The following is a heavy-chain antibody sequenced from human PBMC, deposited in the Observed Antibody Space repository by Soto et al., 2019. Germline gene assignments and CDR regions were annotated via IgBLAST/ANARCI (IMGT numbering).Heavy chain of an antibody. J-gene: IGHJ5*02. CDR3: ARVYSSGWYAATALNWFDP. CDR1: GGSFSGYY. V-gene: IGHV4-34*01. D-gene: IGHD6-19*01. Sequence: KTSETLSLTCAVYGGSFSGYYWSWIRQPPGKGLEWIGEINHSGSTNYNPSLKSRVTISVDTSKNQFSLKLSSVTAADTAVYYCARVYSSGWYAATALNWFDPWGQGTLVTVSS. CDR2: INHSGST.